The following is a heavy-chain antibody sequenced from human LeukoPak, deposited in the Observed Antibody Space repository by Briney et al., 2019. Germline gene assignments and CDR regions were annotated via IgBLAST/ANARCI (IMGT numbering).Heavy chain of an antibody. V-gene: IGHV3-21*01. J-gene: IGHJ3*02. D-gene: IGHD2/OR15-2a*01. CDR2: ISSSSSYI. CDR3: ARVSKFFYGDAFDI. Sequence: GGSLRLSCAASGFTFSSYSMNWVRQAPGKGLEWVSSISSSSSYIYYADSMKGLFTISRDNAKNSLYLQMNSLRAEDTAVYYCARVSKFFYGDAFDIWGQGTMVTVSS. CDR1: GFTFSSYS.